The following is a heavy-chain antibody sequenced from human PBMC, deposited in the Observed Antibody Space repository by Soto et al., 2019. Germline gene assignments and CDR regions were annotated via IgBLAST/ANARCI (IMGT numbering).Heavy chain of an antibody. CDR3: AKDVISGDGFWLMDH. V-gene: IGHV3-74*01. CDR2: INSDGSST. D-gene: IGHD2-21*02. J-gene: IGHJ4*02. CDR1: GFTFSSYW. Sequence: GGSLRLSCAASGFTFSSYWMHWVRQAPGKGLVWVSRINSDGSSTSYADSVKGRFTISRDNAKNTLYLQMNSLRAEDTAVYYCAKDVISGDGFWLMDHWGQGTLVTVSS.